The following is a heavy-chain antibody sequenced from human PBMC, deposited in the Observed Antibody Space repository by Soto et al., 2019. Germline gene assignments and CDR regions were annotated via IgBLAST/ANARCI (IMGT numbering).Heavy chain of an antibody. Sequence: GASLKISCKGSGYSFTSYWIGWVRQMPGKGLEWMGIIYPGDSDTRYSPSFQGQVTISADKSTSTAYLQWSSLKASDTAMYYCARHGIAARPGDYYYGMDVWGQGTTVTVSS. CDR2: IYPGDSDT. V-gene: IGHV5-51*01. CDR1: GYSFTSYW. J-gene: IGHJ6*02. CDR3: ARHGIAARPGDYYYGMDV. D-gene: IGHD6-6*01.